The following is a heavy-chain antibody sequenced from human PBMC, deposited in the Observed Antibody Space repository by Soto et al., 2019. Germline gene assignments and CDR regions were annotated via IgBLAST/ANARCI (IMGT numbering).Heavy chain of an antibody. CDR3: ASPSSVYYYFDS. CDR1: GFTFRNYG. CDR2: ISYDGNNR. Sequence: GRSLRLSCAASGFTFRNYGMHWVRQATGKGLEWVAVISYDGNNRYFGDSVKGRFTISRDNSKHTVYLQMNSMRVEDTAVYYCASPSSVYYYFDSWGQRTLVTDSS. V-gene: IGHV3-30*03. J-gene: IGHJ4*02. D-gene: IGHD3-3*01.